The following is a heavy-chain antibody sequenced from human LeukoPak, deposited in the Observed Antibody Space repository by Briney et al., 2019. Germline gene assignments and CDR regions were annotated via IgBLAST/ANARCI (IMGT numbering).Heavy chain of an antibody. CDR2: ISGSGNGT. J-gene: IGHJ4*02. V-gene: IGHV3-53*01. CDR3: AKRTMSAFDS. Sequence: GGSLRLSCAASGFTVSSNYMSWVRQAPGKGLEWVSGISGSGNGTYYADSVKGRFIISRDNSKNMEYLQMNSLTVEDAATYYCAKRTMSAFDSWGQGTLLIVSS. CDR1: GFTVSSNY.